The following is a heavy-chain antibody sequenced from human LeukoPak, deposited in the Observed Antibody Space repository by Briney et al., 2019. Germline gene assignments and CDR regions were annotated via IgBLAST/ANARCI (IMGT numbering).Heavy chain of an antibody. D-gene: IGHD6-13*01. CDR3: ARGSRIAAADY. J-gene: IGHJ4*02. CDR1: GYTFTNYW. CDR2: IYSGDSDT. Sequence: GESLKISCNGSGYTFTNYWIGWGRPLPGEGLEWMGIIYSGDSDTRYSPSFQGQVTISANKSISTAYLQWSSLKASDTAMYYCARGSRIAAADYWGQGTLVTVSS. V-gene: IGHV5-51*01.